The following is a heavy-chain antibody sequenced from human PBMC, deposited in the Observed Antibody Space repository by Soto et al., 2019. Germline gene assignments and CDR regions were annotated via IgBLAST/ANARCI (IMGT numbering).Heavy chain of an antibody. V-gene: IGHV4-30-4*01. CDR1: GGSISSGDYY. J-gene: IGHJ5*02. CDR3: ARARGLHCSGGSCYLSWFDP. Sequence: SETLSLTCTFSGGSISSGDYYWSWIRQPPGKGLEWIGYIYYSGSTYYNPSLKSRVTISVDTSKNQFSLKLSSVTAADTAVYYCARARGLHCSGGSCYLSWFDPWGQGTLVTVSS. D-gene: IGHD2-15*01. CDR2: IYYSGST.